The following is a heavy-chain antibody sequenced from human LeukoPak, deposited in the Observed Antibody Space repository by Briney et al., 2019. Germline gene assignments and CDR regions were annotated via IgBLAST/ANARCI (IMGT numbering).Heavy chain of an antibody. CDR3: ARHSRGLRYFDWLTTNYYYYYMDV. J-gene: IGHJ6*03. Sequence: SETLSLTCTVSGGSISSYYWSWIRQPPGKGLEWIGYIYYSGSTDYNPSLKSRVTISVDTSKNQFSLKLSSVTAADTAVYYCARHSRGLRYFDWLTTNYYYYYMDVWGKGTTVTISS. D-gene: IGHD3-9*01. CDR1: GGSISSYY. V-gene: IGHV4-59*08. CDR2: IYYSGST.